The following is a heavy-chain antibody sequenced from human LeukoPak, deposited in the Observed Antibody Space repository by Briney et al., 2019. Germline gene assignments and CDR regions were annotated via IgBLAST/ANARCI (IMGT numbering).Heavy chain of an antibody. CDR2: INPNSGGT. Sequence: ASVKVTCKASGYTFTGYYMHWVRQAPGQGLEWMGWINPNSGGTNYAQKFHGRVTMTRDTSTSTAYMELTRLRSDDTAVYYCARDGMAGLGDFWSGYYTPGWCFDPWGQGTLVTVSS. V-gene: IGHV1-2*02. D-gene: IGHD3-3*01. CDR1: GYTFTGYY. CDR3: ARDGMAGLGDFWSGYYTPGWCFDP. J-gene: IGHJ5*02.